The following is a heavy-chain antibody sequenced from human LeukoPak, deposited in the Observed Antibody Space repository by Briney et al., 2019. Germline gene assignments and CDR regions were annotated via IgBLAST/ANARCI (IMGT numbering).Heavy chain of an antibody. V-gene: IGHV4-39*07. CDR3: ASDRVTTIFGLDAFDI. J-gene: IGHJ3*02. D-gene: IGHD3-9*01. CDR1: GGSISSSSYY. CDR2: IYYSGST. Sequence: PSETLSLTCTVSGGSISSSSYYWGWIRQPPGKGLEWIGSIYYSGSTYYNPSLKSRVTISVDTSKNQFSLKLSSVTAADTAVYYCASDRVTTIFGLDAFDIWGQGTMVTVSS.